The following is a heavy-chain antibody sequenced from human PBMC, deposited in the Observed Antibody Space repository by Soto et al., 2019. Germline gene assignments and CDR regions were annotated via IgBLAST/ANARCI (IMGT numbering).Heavy chain of an antibody. CDR1: VGSFSIRNW. V-gene: IGHV4-4*02. D-gene: IGHD6-19*01. Sequence: SGALCLTCACSVGSFSIRNWRSWFRQPPGKGLEWIGEIYHSGSTNYNPSLKSRVTISVDKSKNQFSLKLSSVTAADTAVYYCARAIAVDGTTYFDYWGQGTMVTVSS. CDR2: IYHSGST. CDR3: ARAIAVDGTTYFDY. J-gene: IGHJ4*02.